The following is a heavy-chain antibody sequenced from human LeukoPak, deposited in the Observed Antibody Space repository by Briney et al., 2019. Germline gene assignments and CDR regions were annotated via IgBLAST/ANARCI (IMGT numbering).Heavy chain of an antibody. V-gene: IGHV1-18*01. CDR1: GYTFTSYG. CDR2: ISAYNGNT. CDR3: ARGGSSWPYYYYYYMDV. Sequence: ASVKVSCKASGYTFTSYGISWVRQAPGQGLEWMGWISAYNGNTNYAQKLQGRVTMTTDTSTSTAYMELRSLRSDDTAVYYCARGGSSWPYYYYYYMDVWGKGTTVTVSS. J-gene: IGHJ6*03. D-gene: IGHD6-13*01.